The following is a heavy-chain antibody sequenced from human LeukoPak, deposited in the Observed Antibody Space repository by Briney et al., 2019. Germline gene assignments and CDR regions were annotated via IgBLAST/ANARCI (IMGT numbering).Heavy chain of an antibody. J-gene: IGHJ4*02. CDR2: INRDGGEM. CDR1: GFTFSSSW. D-gene: IGHD1-7*01. CDR3: ARATFGSGTTFDY. Sequence: GGSLRLSCSASGFTFSSSWMSWVRQAPGKGLQWVANINRDGGEMFYVDSVKGRFTISRDNAKNSLYLQMNSLRAEDTAVYYCARATFGSGTTFDYWGQGTLVTVSS. V-gene: IGHV3-7*01.